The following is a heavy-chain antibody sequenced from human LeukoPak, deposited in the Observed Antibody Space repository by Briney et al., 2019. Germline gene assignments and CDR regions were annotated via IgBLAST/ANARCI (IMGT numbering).Heavy chain of an antibody. J-gene: IGHJ3*02. CDR1: GYTFTDYY. CDR2: INPNTGGR. D-gene: IGHD5-12*01. V-gene: IGHV1-2*02. Sequence: GASVKVSCKTSGYTFTDYYFHWVRQAPGQGLEWMGWINPNTGGRGYAQKFQGRVTMTRDTSISAAYMELSSLRSDDTAVYYCARGALGYRADLFDIWGQGTMVTVSS. CDR3: ARGALGYRADLFDI.